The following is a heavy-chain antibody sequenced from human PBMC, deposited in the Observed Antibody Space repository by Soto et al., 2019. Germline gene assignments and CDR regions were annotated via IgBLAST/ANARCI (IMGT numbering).Heavy chain of an antibody. CDR3: ARRGRYYYGMDV. J-gene: IGHJ6*02. Sequence: SETLSLTCTVSGGAISSSSYYWGWIRQRPGKGLEWIGSIYYSGSTYYNPSLKSRVTISVYTSKNQFSLKLSSVTAADTAVYYCARRGRYYYGMDVWGQGTTVTVSS. CDR2: IYYSGST. V-gene: IGHV4-39*01. CDR1: GGAISSSSYY.